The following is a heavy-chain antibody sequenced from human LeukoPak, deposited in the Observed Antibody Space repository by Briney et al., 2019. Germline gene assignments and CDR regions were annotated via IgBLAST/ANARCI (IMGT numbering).Heavy chain of an antibody. J-gene: IGHJ4*02. D-gene: IGHD2-21*02. Sequence: AETLSLTCTVSGGSISSYYWSWIRQPPGKGLEWIGYIYYSGSTNYNPSLRSRVPISVGTSKNQFSLKLSSVTAADTAVYYCARLMPCGGDCYAPSIGVDYWGQGTLVTVSS. CDR1: GGSISSYY. CDR3: ARLMPCGGDCYAPSIGVDY. CDR2: IYYSGST. V-gene: IGHV4-59*08.